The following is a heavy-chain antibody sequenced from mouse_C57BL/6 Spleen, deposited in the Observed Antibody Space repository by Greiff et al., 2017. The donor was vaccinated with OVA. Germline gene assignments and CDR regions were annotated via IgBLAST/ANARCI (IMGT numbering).Heavy chain of an antibody. V-gene: IGHV10-3*01. D-gene: IGHD1-1*01. CDR3: VRAYYYGSSPSYAMDD. CDR2: IRSKSSNYAT. Sequence: EVQLVESGGGLVQPKGSLKLSCAASGFTFNTYAMHWVRQAPGKGLEWVARIRSKSSNYATYYADSVKDRFTISRDDSQSMLYLQMNNLKTEDTAMYYCVRAYYYGSSPSYAMDDWGQGTSVTVSS. J-gene: IGHJ4*01. CDR1: GFTFNTYA.